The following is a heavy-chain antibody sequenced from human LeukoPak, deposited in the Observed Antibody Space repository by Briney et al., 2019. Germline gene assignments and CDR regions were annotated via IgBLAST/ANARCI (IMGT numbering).Heavy chain of an antibody. D-gene: IGHD3-22*01. CDR3: ARDYYDSSGYSNWFDP. CDR2: ISYDGSNK. J-gene: IGHJ5*02. V-gene: IGHV3-30-3*01. CDR1: GFTFSSYA. Sequence: GSLRLSCAASGFTFSSYAMHWVRQAPGKGLEWVAVISYDGSNKYYADSVKGRFTISRDNSKNTLYLQMNSLRAEDTAVYYCARDYYDSSGYSNWFDPWGQGTLVTVSS.